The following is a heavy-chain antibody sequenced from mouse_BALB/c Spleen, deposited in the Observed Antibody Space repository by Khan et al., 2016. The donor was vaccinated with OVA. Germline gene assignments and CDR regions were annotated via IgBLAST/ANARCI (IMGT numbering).Heavy chain of an antibody. CDR1: GYTFTSYD. CDR3: ARHYDGGSLYWYFDV. D-gene: IGHD1-1*02. V-gene: IGHV1-85*01. CDR2: IFPGDDST. J-gene: IGHJ1*01. Sequence: QVQLQQSGAELVKPGASVKLSCKASGYTFTSYDINWVRQRPEQGLEWIGWIFPGDDSTKYNEKFKGKATLTSDKSSSTAYMQLSRLPSEASAVDGGARHYDGGSLYWYFDVGSAGTTVTVSS.